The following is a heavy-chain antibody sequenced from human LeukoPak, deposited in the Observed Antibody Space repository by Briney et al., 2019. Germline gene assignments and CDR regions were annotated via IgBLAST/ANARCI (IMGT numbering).Heavy chain of an antibody. CDR2: IYSGGST. D-gene: IGHD2-15*01. Sequence: PGGSLRLSCAASGFTVSSSYMSWVRQAPGKGLEWVSVIYSGGSTYYADSVKGRFTISRDNSKNTLYLQMNSLRAEDTAVYYCARMARVAERSWIDYWGQGTLVTVSS. CDR1: GFTVSSSY. J-gene: IGHJ4*02. V-gene: IGHV3-53*01. CDR3: ARMARVAERSWIDY.